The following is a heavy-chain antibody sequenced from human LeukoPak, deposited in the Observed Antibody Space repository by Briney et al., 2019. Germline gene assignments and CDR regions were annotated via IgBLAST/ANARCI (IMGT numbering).Heavy chain of an antibody. D-gene: IGHD2-2*01. CDR3: ASYCSITNCYEPLLDY. CDR1: GGSISSYY. CDR2: IYHSGST. V-gene: IGHV4-59*01. Sequence: SETLSLTCTVSGGSISSYYWSWIRQPPGKGLELIGYIYHSGSTNYNPSLKSRVTMSVDTSKNQFSLKLTSVTAADTAVSFFASYCSITNCYEPLLDYGGQGTVVSVSS. J-gene: IGHJ4*02.